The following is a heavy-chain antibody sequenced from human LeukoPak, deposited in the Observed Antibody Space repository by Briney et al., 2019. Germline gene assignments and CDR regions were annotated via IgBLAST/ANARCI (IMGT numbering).Heavy chain of an antibody. V-gene: IGHV3-48*03. D-gene: IGHD2-2*01. Sequence: PGGSLRLSCAASGFTFSNYDMNWVRQTPGKGLEWVSHISSSGTIIYYADSVKGRFTISRDNAKNSLYLQMNSLRAEDTAVYYCANLDCSSTSCSDYWGQGTLVTVSS. J-gene: IGHJ4*02. CDR3: ANLDCSSTSCSDY. CDR2: ISSSGTII. CDR1: GFTFSNYD.